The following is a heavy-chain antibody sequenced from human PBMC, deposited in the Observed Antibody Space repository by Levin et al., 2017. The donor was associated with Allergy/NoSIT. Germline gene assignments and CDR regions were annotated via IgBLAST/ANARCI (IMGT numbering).Heavy chain of an antibody. CDR2: IYYSGST. Sequence: SQTLSLTCTVSGGSISSYYWSWIRQPPGKGLEWIGYIYYSGSTNYNPSLKSRVTISVDTSKNQFSLKLSSVTAADTAVYYCARDALSGYDSWGQGTLVTVSS. CDR3: ARDALSGYDS. D-gene: IGHD5-12*01. J-gene: IGHJ4*02. CDR1: GGSISSYY. V-gene: IGHV4-59*01.